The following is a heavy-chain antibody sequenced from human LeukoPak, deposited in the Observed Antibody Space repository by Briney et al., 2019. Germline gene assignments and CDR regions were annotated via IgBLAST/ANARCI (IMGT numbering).Heavy chain of an antibody. V-gene: IGHV1-69*13. Sequence: SVKVSCKASGGTFSSYAISWVRQAPGQGNEWMGGIIPIFGTANYAQKFQGRVTITADESTSTAYMELSSLRSEDTAVYYCAVGLAAASPMDVWGQGTTVTVSS. CDR1: GGTFSSYA. D-gene: IGHD6-13*01. CDR2: IIPIFGTA. J-gene: IGHJ6*02. CDR3: AVGLAAASPMDV.